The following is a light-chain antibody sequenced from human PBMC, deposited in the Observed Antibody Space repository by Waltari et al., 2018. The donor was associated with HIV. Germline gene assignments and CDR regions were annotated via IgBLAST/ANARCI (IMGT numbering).Light chain of an antibody. CDR1: SSNIGKNY. V-gene: IGLV1-51*01. J-gene: IGLJ3*02. CDR2: DNN. Sequence: QSVLTQPPSVSAAPGQKVTISCSGSSSNIGKNYVSWYQQLPGTAPKLPINDNNKRPSGIPDRFSGSQPGTSATLGITGLQTGDEADYYCGTWDSSLSADVFGGGTKLTVL. CDR3: GTWDSSLSADV.